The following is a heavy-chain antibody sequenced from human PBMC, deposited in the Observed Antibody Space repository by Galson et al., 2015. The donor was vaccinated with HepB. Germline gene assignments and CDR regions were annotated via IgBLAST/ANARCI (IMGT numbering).Heavy chain of an antibody. CDR3: AKGQPRTSIFGVVIMAWDY. D-gene: IGHD3-3*02. Sequence: SLRLSCAASGFTFSSCAMTWVRQAPGKGLEWISSIGGYGFDTYYADSVKGRFTISRDNSKNTVYLQMNSLGVDDTAVYFCAKGQPRTSIFGVVIMAWDYWGQGTLVTVSS. V-gene: IGHV3-23*01. J-gene: IGHJ4*02. CDR1: GFTFSSCA. CDR2: IGGYGFDT.